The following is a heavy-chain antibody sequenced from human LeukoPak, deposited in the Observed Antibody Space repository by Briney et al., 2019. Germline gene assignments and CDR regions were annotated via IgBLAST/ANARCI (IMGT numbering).Heavy chain of an antibody. D-gene: IGHD6-13*01. CDR3: LAAAGTIG. CDR2: VNNDGSTT. V-gene: IGHV3-74*01. CDR1: GFTFSSYW. Sequence: GGSLRLSCAASGFTFSSYWMHWVRQAPGKGLVWVSRVNNDGSTTNYADSVKDRLTISRDNTKNTLYLQMNSLRAEDTAVYFCLAAAGTIGWGQGTLVTVSS. J-gene: IGHJ4*02.